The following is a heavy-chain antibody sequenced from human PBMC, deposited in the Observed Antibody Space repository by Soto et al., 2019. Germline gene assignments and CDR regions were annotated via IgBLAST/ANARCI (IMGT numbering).Heavy chain of an antibody. CDR1: GYTFSSYS. V-gene: IGHV1-18*01. CDR2: ISAYNGNT. CDR3: ARDDPPVQH. Sequence: GASVKVSCKASGYTFSSYSISWVRQAPGQGLEWMGWISAYNGNTNYGQKLQGRVTMTTDTSTNTAYMELRSLRSDDTAVYYCARDDPPVQHWGQGTLVTVPQ. J-gene: IGHJ1*01.